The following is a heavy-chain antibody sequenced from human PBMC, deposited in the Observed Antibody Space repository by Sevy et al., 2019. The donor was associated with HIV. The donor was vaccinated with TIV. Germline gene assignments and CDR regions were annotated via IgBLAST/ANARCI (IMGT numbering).Heavy chain of an antibody. J-gene: IGHJ1*01. D-gene: IGHD3-16*01. CDR3: ARGGRLRGEYVQH. V-gene: IGHV4-61*01. CDR1: CGSVSSGSYY. CDR2: LYDSENI. Sequence: SETLSLTCTVSCGSVSSGSYYWNWIRQPPGKGLEWIGHLYDSENIKYNPYPKSRVTISVDTSKNQFSLKLTSVTAAETAVYYCARGGRLRGEYVQHWGQGTLVTVSS.